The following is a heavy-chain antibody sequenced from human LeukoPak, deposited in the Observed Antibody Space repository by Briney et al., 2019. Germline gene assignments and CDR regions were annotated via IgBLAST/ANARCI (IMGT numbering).Heavy chain of an antibody. J-gene: IGHJ4*02. CDR3: AKDDWSSGPLDY. CDR1: GFTFSSYA. D-gene: IGHD6-19*01. Sequence: GGALRLSCAASGFTFSSYAMSWVRHTPGNWLEWVSAISVSGGSTYYADSVKGRFTISRDNSKNTLYLQMNSLRAEDTAVYYCAKDDWSSGPLDYWGQGTLVTVSS. V-gene: IGHV3-23*01. CDR2: ISVSGGST.